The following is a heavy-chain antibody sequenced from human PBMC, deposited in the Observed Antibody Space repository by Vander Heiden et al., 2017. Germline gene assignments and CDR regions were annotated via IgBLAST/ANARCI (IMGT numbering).Heavy chain of an antibody. CDR2: IYPGDSDT. D-gene: IGHD4-4*01. V-gene: IGHV5-51*01. Sequence: EVQLVQSGAEVKKPGESLKISCKGSGYSITRYWIGWVPQMPGQGLGWMGIIYPGDSDTRDSPSFQGQVTISADKSISTAYLQWSSLKASDTAMYYCARLDYSNYYYYGMDVWGQGTTVTVSS. J-gene: IGHJ6*02. CDR1: GYSITRYW. CDR3: ARLDYSNYYYYGMDV.